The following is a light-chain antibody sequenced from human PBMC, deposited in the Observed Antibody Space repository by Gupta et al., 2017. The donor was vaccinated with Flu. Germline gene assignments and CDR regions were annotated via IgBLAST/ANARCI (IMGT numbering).Light chain of an antibody. Sequence: QSVLTQPPSASGTPGQRVTIPCSGSSSNIGSNSVYWFQQLPGTAPKPLMYRNNQRPSGVPDRFSGSKSGTSASLAISGLRSEDEADYYCAAWDDSLGGCYVFGTGTKVTVL. J-gene: IGLJ1*01. CDR2: RNN. V-gene: IGLV1-47*01. CDR1: SSNIGSNS. CDR3: AAWDDSLGGCYV.